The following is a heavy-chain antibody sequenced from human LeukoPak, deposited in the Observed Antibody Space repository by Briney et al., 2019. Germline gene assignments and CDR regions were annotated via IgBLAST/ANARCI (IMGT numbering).Heavy chain of an antibody. CDR3: ARALRPPGIAAAGGSFGP. CDR1: DGSISSSSYY. J-gene: IGHJ5*02. Sequence: SETLSLTCTVSDGSISSSSYYWGWIRQPPGKGLEWIGSIYYSGSTYYNPSLKSRVTISVDTSKNQFSLKLSSVTAADTAVYYCARALRPPGIAAAGGSFGPWGQGTLVTVSS. CDR2: IYYSGST. D-gene: IGHD6-13*01. V-gene: IGHV4-39*07.